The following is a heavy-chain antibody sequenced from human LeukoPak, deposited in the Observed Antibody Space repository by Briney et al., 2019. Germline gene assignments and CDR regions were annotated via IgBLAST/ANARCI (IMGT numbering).Heavy chain of an antibody. CDR2: INPNSGGT. Sequence: ASVKVSCKASGYTFTGYYMHWVRQAPGQGLEWMGWINPNSGGTNYAQKFQGRVTMTRDTSISTAYMELSRLRSDDTAVYYCARDLLHAGKEFAYYYYGMDVWGQGTTVTVSS. CDR3: ARDLLHAGKEFAYYYYGMDV. CDR1: GYTFTGYY. D-gene: IGHD4-23*01. V-gene: IGHV1-2*02. J-gene: IGHJ6*02.